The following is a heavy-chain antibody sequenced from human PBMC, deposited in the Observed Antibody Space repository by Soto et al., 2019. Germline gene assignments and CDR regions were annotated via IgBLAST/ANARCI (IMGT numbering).Heavy chain of an antibody. J-gene: IGHJ4*02. V-gene: IGHV3-30*03. CDR3: ASIVVVLY. D-gene: IGHD2-15*01. CDR2: ISYDGSNK. CDR1: GFTFSSYG. Sequence: PGRSLRLSCAASGFTFSSYGMHWVRQAPGKGLEWVAVISYDGSNKYYADSVKGRFTISRGNSKNTLYLQMNSLRAEDTAVYYCASIVVVLYWGQGTLVTVSS.